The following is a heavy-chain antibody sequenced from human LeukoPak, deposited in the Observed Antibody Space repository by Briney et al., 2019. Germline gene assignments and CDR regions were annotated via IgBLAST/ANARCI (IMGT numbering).Heavy chain of an antibody. CDR1: GFTVSSNY. J-gene: IGHJ6*03. D-gene: IGHD5-18*01. CDR2: IYSGGST. V-gene: IGHV3-53*01. Sequence: GGSLRLSCAASGFTVSSNYMSWVRQAPGKGLEWVSVIYSGGSTYYADSVKGRFTISRDNSKNTLYLQMNSLRAEDTAVYYCARDLSGYSYGAYYYYMDVWGKGTTVTVSS. CDR3: ARDLSGYSYGAYYYYMDV.